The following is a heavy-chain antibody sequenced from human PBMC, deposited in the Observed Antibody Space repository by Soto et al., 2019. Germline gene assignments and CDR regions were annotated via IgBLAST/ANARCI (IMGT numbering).Heavy chain of an antibody. J-gene: IGHJ4*02. D-gene: IGHD6-19*01. CDR2: LYYSGST. CDR1: GGSLSSNTYY. Sequence: QLQLQESGPGLVKPSETLSLTCTVSGGSLSSNTYYWAWIRQPPGKGLEWIGSLYYSGSTYYNPSLKSRLTISVDTSKSQFSLRLSSLTAADTAVYYCARLSSGWPYYFDDWGQGTLVTVSS. CDR3: ARLSSGWPYYFDD. V-gene: IGHV4-39*01.